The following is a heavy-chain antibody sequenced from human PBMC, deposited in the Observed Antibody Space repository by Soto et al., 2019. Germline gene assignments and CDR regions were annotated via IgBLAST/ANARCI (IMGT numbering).Heavy chain of an antibody. J-gene: IGHJ4*02. CDR2: IYYSGST. CDR1: GGSISSYY. Sequence: SETLSLTCTVSGGSISSYYWSWIRQPPGKGLEWIGDIYYSGSTNYNPSLKSRVTISVDTSKNQFSLKLSSVTAADSAVYYSARVGGSSSDYWGQGTLVTVSS. CDR3: ARVGGSSSDY. D-gene: IGHD6-6*01. V-gene: IGHV4-59*01.